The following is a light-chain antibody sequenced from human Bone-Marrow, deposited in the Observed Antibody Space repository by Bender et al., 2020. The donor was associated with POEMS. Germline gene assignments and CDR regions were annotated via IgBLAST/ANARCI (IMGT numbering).Light chain of an antibody. Sequence: NFMLTQPHSVSESPGKTVTISCTRSSGDIADNYVQWYQHRPGSSPTTVIYEDNQRPSRVPDRFSGSIDSSSNSASLTISGLKTEDEADYYCQSYGTSSVVFGGGTKLTVL. CDR2: EDN. CDR3: QSYGTSSVV. CDR1: SGDIADNY. V-gene: IGLV6-57*01. J-gene: IGLJ2*01.